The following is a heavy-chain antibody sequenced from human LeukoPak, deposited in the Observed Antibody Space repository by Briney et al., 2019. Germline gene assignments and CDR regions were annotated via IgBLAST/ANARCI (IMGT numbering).Heavy chain of an antibody. D-gene: IGHD3-10*01. CDR3: ARDGLWFGELSPYFDY. V-gene: IGHV3-7*01. Sequence: GGSLRLSCADSGFTFSSYWMSWVRQAPGKGLEWVANIKQDGSEKYYVDSVKGRFTISRDNAKNSLYLQINSLRAEDTAVYYCARDGLWFGELSPYFDYWGQGTLVTVSS. CDR1: GFTFSSYW. CDR2: IKQDGSEK. J-gene: IGHJ4*02.